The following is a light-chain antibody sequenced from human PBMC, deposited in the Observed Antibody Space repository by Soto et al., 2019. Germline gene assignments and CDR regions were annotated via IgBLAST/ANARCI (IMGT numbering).Light chain of an antibody. CDR1: QSVSSTS. Sequence: EVVLTQSPGTLSLSPGERVTILCLSSQSVSSTSLAWYQQKPGQTPRLLIYGASSRATGTPDRISGGGSWTHFTLTISRLEPEDFAVYYCQHYVTSSITFGQGTRLEIK. CDR3: QHYVTSSIT. V-gene: IGKV3-20*01. CDR2: GAS. J-gene: IGKJ5*01.